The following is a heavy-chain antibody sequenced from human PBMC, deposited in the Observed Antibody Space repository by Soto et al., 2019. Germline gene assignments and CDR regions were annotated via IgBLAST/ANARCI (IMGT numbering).Heavy chain of an antibody. Sequence: EVQLLESGGGLVQPGGSLRLSCAASGFTFSSYAMSWVRQAPGKGLEWVSAISGSGGSTYYADSVKGRFTISRDNSKNPLYLQMNSLRAEDTAVYYCAKCDSYYYYGMDVWGQGTTVTVSS. CDR1: GFTFSSYA. CDR2: ISGSGGST. V-gene: IGHV3-23*01. J-gene: IGHJ6*02. D-gene: IGHD2-21*01. CDR3: AKCDSYYYYGMDV.